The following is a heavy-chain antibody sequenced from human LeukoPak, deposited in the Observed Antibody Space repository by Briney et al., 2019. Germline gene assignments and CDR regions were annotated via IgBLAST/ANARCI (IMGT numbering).Heavy chain of an antibody. V-gene: IGHV3-23*01. CDR1: GFTFSSYA. J-gene: IGHJ4*02. D-gene: IGHD6-19*01. CDR2: ISGRGGST. CDR3: VKDLGAVAGTFDN. Sequence: GGSLRLSCAASGFTFSSYAMSWVRQAPGKGLEWVSVISGRGGSTYYADSVKGRFTISRDNSKNTLYLQMSSLRAEDTAVYYCVKDLGAVAGTFDNWGQGTLVTVSS.